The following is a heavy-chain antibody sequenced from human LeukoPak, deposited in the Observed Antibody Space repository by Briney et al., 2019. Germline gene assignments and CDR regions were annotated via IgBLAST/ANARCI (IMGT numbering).Heavy chain of an antibody. CDR3: ARDRWYYYDSSGYSFDY. CDR2: ISSSSSTI. Sequence: GGSLRLSCAASGFTFSSYSMNWVRQAPGKGLEWVSYISSSSSTIYYADSVKGRFTISRDNAKNSLYLQMNSLRAEDTAVYYCARDRWYYYDSSGYSFDYWGQGTLVTVSS. J-gene: IGHJ4*02. D-gene: IGHD3-22*01. CDR1: GFTFSSYS. V-gene: IGHV3-48*04.